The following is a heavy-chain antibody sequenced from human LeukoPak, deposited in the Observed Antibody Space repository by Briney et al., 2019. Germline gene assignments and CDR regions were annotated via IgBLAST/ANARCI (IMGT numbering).Heavy chain of an antibody. CDR2: ISSSGSDI. CDR1: GFTFSSYA. CDR3: ARDYGGSSPFDY. J-gene: IGHJ4*02. Sequence: NAGGSLRLSCAASGFTFSSYAMSWVRQAPGKGLEWVSYISSSGSDIYYADSVKGRSTISRDNAKNSLYLHMNSLRAEDTAVYYCARDYGGSSPFDYWGQGTLVTVSS. V-gene: IGHV3-21*05. D-gene: IGHD4-23*01.